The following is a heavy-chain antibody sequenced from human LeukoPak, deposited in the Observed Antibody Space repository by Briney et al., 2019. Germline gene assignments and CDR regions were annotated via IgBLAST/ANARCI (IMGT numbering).Heavy chain of an antibody. J-gene: IGHJ5*02. Sequence: PGGSLRLSCAASGFTFSSYGMHWVRQAPGKGLEWVAVISYDGSNKYYADSVKGRITISRDNSKNTLYLQMNSLRAEDTAVYYCAKAMWELLQGLDPWGQGTLVTVSS. CDR2: ISYDGSNK. CDR1: GFTFSSYG. D-gene: IGHD1-26*01. V-gene: IGHV3-30*18. CDR3: AKAMWELLQGLDP.